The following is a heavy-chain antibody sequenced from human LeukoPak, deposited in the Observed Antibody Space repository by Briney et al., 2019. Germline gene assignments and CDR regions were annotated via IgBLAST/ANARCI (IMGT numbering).Heavy chain of an antibody. Sequence: SETLSLTCAVSGGSISSGGYSWSWIRQPPGKGLEWIGYIYHSGNTYYNPSLKSRVTISVDRSKNQFSLKLTSVTAADTAVYYCARGGDSSGFYYYFDSWGQGTLVTVSS. D-gene: IGHD3-22*01. J-gene: IGHJ4*02. CDR1: GGSISSGGYS. CDR3: ARGGDSSGFYYYFDS. V-gene: IGHV4-30-2*01. CDR2: IYHSGNT.